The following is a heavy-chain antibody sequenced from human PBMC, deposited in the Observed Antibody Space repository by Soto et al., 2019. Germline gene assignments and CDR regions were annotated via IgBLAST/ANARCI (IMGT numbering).Heavy chain of an antibody. CDR3: ARDPGYCSGGSCYSWFDP. Sequence: QVQLVQSGAEVKKPGSSVKVSCTASGGTFSSYTISWVRQAPGQGLEWMGRIIPILGIANYAQKFQGRVTITADKSTSTAYMELSSLRSEDTAVYYCARDPGYCSGGSCYSWFDPWGQGTLVTVSS. CDR1: GGTFSSYT. J-gene: IGHJ5*02. V-gene: IGHV1-69*08. CDR2: IIPILGIA. D-gene: IGHD2-15*01.